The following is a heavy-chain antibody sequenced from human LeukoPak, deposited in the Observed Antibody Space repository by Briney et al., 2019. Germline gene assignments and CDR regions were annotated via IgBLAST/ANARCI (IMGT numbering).Heavy chain of an antibody. V-gene: IGHV3-30*18. CDR3: AKMTGGTDFDY. CDR1: GFTFSSYG. J-gene: IGHJ4*02. Sequence: PGRSLRLSCAASGFTFSSYGMHWVRQAPGKGLEWVAVISYDGSNKYYADSVKGRFTISRDNSKNPLYLQMNSLRAEDTAVYYCAKMTGGTDFDYWGQGTLVTVSS. D-gene: IGHD4-23*01. CDR2: ISYDGSNK.